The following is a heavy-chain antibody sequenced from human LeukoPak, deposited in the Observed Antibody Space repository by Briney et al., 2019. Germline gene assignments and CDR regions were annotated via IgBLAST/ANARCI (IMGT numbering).Heavy chain of an antibody. J-gene: IGHJ5*02. D-gene: IGHD2-21*02. V-gene: IGHV1-46*01. Sequence: GASVKVSCTASGYTFTSYYMHWVRQAPGQGLEWMGIINPSGGSTSYAQKFQGRVTMTRDTSISTAYMELSRLRSDDTAVYYCARGGDYDRGRRYNRFDPWGQGTLVTVSS. CDR3: ARGGDYDRGRRYNRFDP. CDR2: INPSGGST. CDR1: GYTFTSYY.